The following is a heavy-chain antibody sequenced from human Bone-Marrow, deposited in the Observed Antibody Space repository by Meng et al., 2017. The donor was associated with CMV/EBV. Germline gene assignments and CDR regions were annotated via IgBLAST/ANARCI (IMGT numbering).Heavy chain of an antibody. Sequence: ASVKVSCKASGHTFTRYYIHWVRQAPGQGLEWMGIINPSGDSTSYAQKFQGRVTMTRDTSTSTVHMELSSLRSEDTAVYYCARYSAIFGDYFVYWGQGTLVTVSS. J-gene: IGHJ4*02. CDR1: GHTFTRYY. CDR2: INPSGDST. V-gene: IGHV1-46*01. D-gene: IGHD3-3*01. CDR3: ARYSAIFGDYFVY.